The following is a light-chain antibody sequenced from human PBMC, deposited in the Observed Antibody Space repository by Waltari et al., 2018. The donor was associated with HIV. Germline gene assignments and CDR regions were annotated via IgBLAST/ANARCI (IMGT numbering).Light chain of an antibody. J-gene: IGKJ3*01. Sequence: EAVLTQSPAPLSLSPGERATLSSRAWPSVSSFLAWYQQKPGQAPRLLIHAASNRATGIPARFSGSGSGTDFTLTISSLEPEDFAPYFCQQRNHWPLTFGPGTRVDIK. V-gene: IGKV3-11*01. CDR1: PSVSSF. CDR3: QQRNHWPLT. CDR2: AAS.